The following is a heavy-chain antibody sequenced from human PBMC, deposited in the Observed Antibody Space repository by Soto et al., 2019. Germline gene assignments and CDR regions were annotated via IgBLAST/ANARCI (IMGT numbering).Heavy chain of an antibody. D-gene: IGHD4-17*01. V-gene: IGHV1-18*01. CDR2: ISIYNGNA. J-gene: IGHJ4*01. CDR1: GYTFTSYG. Sequence: QFQLVQSGAEVKKPGASVKVSCKASGYTFTSYGISWVRQAPGQGLEWMGWISIYNGNAMYAQKVQGRVTMTTDISTSTADMELRSLRSDDTAVYYCARDRHYGVNSGYLDSWGHGTLVTVSS. CDR3: ARDRHYGVNSGYLDS.